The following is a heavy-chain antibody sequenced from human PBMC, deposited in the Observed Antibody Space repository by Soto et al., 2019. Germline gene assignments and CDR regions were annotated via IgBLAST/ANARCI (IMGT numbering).Heavy chain of an antibody. V-gene: IGHV1-18*03. Sequence: QVHLVQSGAEVKKPGASVKVSCQASGYTFTSYGISWVRQAPGQGLEWMGWISAYSGNTHFAREFRGRVTMTTDTSAGTVYRYLGSLTSHGMAVYYCARHAGNLWTIARCDSSLGNNWFDPWGQGTLVTVSS. D-gene: IGHD5-12*01. CDR2: ISAYSGNT. CDR3: ARHAGNLWTIARCDSSLGNNWFDP. J-gene: IGHJ5*02. CDR1: GYTFTSYG.